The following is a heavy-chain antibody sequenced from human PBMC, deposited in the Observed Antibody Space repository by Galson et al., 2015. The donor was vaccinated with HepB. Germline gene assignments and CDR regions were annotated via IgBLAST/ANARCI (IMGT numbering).Heavy chain of an antibody. Sequence: SLRLSCAASGFTFSSYGMHWVRQAPGKGLEWVAVISYDGSNKYYADSVKGRFTISRDNSKNTLYLQMNSLRAEDTAVYYCAKDPTYRGHPENYFDYWGQGTLVTVSS. V-gene: IGHV3-30*18. CDR1: GFTFSSYG. CDR3: AKDPTYRGHPENYFDY. CDR2: ISYDGSNK. J-gene: IGHJ4*02. D-gene: IGHD3-16*01.